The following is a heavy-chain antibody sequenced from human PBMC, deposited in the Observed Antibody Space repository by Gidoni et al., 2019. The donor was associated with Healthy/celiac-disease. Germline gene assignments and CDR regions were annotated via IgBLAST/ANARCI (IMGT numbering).Heavy chain of an antibody. J-gene: IGHJ4*02. D-gene: IGHD2-15*01. V-gene: IGHV4-30-4*01. CDR1: GGSISRGAYY. CDR2: IYYSWST. Sequence: QVQLQESGPGLVKPSQTLSLTCTVSGGSISRGAYYWSWIRQPPGKGLEWIGDIYYSWSTYYNPSLKSRVTISGDTSQNQFSLKLSSVTAADTAVYYCARDSGYCSGGSCYPGYWGQGTLVTVSS. CDR3: ARDSGYCSGGSCYPGY.